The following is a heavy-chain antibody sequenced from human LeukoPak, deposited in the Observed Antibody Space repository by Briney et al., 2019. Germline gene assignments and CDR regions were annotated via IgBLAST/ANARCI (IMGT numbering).Heavy chain of an antibody. J-gene: IGHJ4*02. CDR2: IYYGGST. Sequence: SETLSLTCTVSGGSISSYYWSWIRQPPGKGLERIGYIYYGGSTDYNPSLKSRVTLSKDTSKTQCSLRLSSVTAADTAVYYCARARLDSSGRFDYWGQGTLVTVSS. V-gene: IGHV4-59*01. CDR3: ARARLDSSGRFDY. D-gene: IGHD3-22*01. CDR1: GGSISSYY.